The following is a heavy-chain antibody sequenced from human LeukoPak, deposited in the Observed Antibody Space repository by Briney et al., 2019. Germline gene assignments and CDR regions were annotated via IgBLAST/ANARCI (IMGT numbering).Heavy chain of an antibody. V-gene: IGHV3-74*01. J-gene: IGHJ1*01. CDR1: GFTFSEAW. CDR2: INNDGSTT. D-gene: IGHD2-8*02. CDR3: ARVSGQGMNEYFHL. Sequence: PGGSLRLSCAASGFTFSEAWMHWVRQAPGKGLVWVSRINNDGSTTRYADSVKGRFTISRDNAKNTLYLQMNSLRAEDTAVYYCARVSGQGMNEYFHLWGQGTLVTVSS.